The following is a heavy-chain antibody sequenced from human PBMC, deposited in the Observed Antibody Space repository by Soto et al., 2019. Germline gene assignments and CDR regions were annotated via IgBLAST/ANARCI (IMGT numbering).Heavy chain of an antibody. D-gene: IGHD7-27*01. V-gene: IGHV3-33*01. J-gene: IGHJ2*01. CDR2: IEYDGCNK. Sequence: QVQLVESGGGVAQTGRSLRLSCAVSGFTFSSYGMHWVRHAPGKALEWVAAIEYDGCNKFYADSVKGRFTISRGNPKKSLDLKTCGLRAEDTAVYYGARGLGRWCLDLWGRGTLVAVSS. CDR1: GFTFSSYG. CDR3: ARGLGRWCLDL.